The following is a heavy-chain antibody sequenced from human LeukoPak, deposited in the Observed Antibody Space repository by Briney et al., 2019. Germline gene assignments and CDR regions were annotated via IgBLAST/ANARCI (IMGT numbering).Heavy chain of an antibody. CDR3: GYSSSRLDGWFDP. Sequence: ASVKVSCKASGGTFSSYAISWVRQAPGQGLEWMGGISPIFGTANYAQKFQGRVTITTDESTSTASMELTSLRSEDTAVYYCGYSSSRLDGWFDPWGQGTLVTVSS. V-gene: IGHV1-69*05. J-gene: IGHJ5*02. CDR2: ISPIFGTA. D-gene: IGHD6-6*01. CDR1: GGTFSSYA.